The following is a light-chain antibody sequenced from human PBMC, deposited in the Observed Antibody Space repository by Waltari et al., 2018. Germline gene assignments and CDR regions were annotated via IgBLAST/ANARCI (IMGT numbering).Light chain of an antibody. V-gene: IGLV1-44*01. CDR3: AAWDDSMTGWV. J-gene: IGLJ3*02. CDR2: SNN. Sequence: QSVLTQPPSASETPGQRVTISCSGSSSNIGSNTVNWYQQLPGTAPKLLIYSNNQRPSGVPYRFSGSKSGTSASLAISGLQSEDEADYYCAAWDDSMTGWVFGGGTKLTVL. CDR1: SSNIGSNT.